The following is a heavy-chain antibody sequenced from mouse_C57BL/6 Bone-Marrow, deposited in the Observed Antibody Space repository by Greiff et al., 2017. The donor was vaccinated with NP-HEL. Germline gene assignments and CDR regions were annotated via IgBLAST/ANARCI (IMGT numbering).Heavy chain of an antibody. CDR1: GYTFTSYW. CDR3: ARGTLYYPAY. CDR2: IDPSDSYT. D-gene: IGHD3-3*01. Sequence: VQLQQSGAELVRPGTSVKLSCKASGYTFTSYWMHWVKQRPGQGLEWIGVIDPSDSYTNYNQKFKGKATLTADTSSSTAYMQLSSLTSEDSAVYYCARGTLYYPAYWGQGTLVTVSA. J-gene: IGHJ3*01. V-gene: IGHV1-59*01.